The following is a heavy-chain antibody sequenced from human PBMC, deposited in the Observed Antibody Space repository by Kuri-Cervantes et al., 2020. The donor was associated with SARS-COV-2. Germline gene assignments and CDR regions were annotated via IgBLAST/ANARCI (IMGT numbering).Heavy chain of an antibody. CDR2: MNPNSGNT. D-gene: IGHD6-13*01. Sequence: ASVKVSCKASGYTFTSYDINWVRQATGQGLEWMGWMNPNSGNTGYAQKFQGRVTITRNTSISTAYMELRSLRSDDTAVYYCARSYSSSRELDYWGQGTLVTVSS. CDR1: GYTFTSYD. CDR3: ARSYSSSRELDY. J-gene: IGHJ4*02. V-gene: IGHV1-8*03.